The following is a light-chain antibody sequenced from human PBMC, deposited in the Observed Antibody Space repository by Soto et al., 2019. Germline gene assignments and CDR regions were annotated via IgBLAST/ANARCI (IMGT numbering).Light chain of an antibody. CDR1: ESVSTN. J-gene: IGKJ1*01. CDR2: GAS. V-gene: IGKV3-15*01. CDR3: QQYSIWRT. Sequence: ETDMTQSPATLSLAPGERATLSCRASESVSTNLAWYQQKPGQAPGLLIYGASTRATGIPARFSGSGSGTEFTLTISGLQSEDFAVYYCQQYSIWRTFGQGTKVDI.